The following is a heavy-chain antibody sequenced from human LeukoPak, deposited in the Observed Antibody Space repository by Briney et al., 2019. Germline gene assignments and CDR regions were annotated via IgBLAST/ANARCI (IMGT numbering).Heavy chain of an antibody. D-gene: IGHD5-18*01. V-gene: IGHV1-8*01. Sequence: ASVKVSCKASGYTFTSYDINWVRQATGQGLEWMGWMNPNSGNTGYAQKFQGRVTMTRNTSISTAYMELSSLRSEDTAVYYCATSRGQLWLNADYWGQGTLVTVSS. CDR1: GYTFTSYD. CDR2: MNPNSGNT. CDR3: ATSRGQLWLNADY. J-gene: IGHJ4*02.